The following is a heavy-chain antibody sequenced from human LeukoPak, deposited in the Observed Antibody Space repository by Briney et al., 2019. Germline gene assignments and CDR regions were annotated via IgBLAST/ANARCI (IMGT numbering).Heavy chain of an antibody. CDR3: ARMISSGWFTPFDY. Sequence: SETLSLTCTVSGGSISSYYWSWIRQPPGKGLEWIGYIYYSGSTNYNPSLKGRVTISVDTSKNQFSLKLSSVTAADTAVYYCARMISSGWFTPFDYWGQGTLVTVSS. CDR2: IYYSGST. V-gene: IGHV4-59*01. CDR1: GGSISSYY. D-gene: IGHD6-19*01. J-gene: IGHJ4*02.